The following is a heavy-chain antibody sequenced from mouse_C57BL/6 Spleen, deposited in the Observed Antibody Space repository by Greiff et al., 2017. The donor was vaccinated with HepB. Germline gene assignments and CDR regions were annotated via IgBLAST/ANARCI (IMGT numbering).Heavy chain of an antibody. J-gene: IGHJ2*01. Sequence: VKLMESGAELVRPGTSVKVSCKASGYAFTNYLIEWVKQRPGQGLEWIGVINPGSGGTNYNEKFKGKATLTADKSSSTAYMQLSSLTSEDSAVYFCARSFDYDDFDYWGQGTTLTVSS. CDR3: ARSFDYDDFDY. CDR2: INPGSGGT. V-gene: IGHV1-54*01. CDR1: GYAFTNYL. D-gene: IGHD2-4*01.